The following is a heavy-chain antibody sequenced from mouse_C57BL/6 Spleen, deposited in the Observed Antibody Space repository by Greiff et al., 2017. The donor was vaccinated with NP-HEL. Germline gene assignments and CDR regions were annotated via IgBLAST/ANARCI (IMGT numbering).Heavy chain of an antibody. Sequence: VQLQQSGPVLVKPGASVKMSCKASGYTFTDYYMNWVKQSHGKSLEWIGVINPYNGGTSYNQKFKGKATLTVDKSSSTAYMELNSLTSEDSAVYYCLYGNYGFDYWGQGTTLTVSS. V-gene: IGHV1-19*01. D-gene: IGHD2-10*02. J-gene: IGHJ2*01. CDR2: INPYNGGT. CDR3: LYGNYGFDY. CDR1: GYTFTDYY.